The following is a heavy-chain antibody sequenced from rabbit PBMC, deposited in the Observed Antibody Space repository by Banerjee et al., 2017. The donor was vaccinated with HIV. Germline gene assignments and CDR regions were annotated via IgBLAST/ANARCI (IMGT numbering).Heavy chain of an antibody. CDR3: ARGDAGSSWGLDL. D-gene: IGHD8-1*01. V-gene: IGHV1S45*01. Sequence: QQQLVESGGGLVKPGASLTLTCKASGIDFSSSYWIWWVRQAPGKGLEWIAYISTGSSGRIAYANWAKGRFTISKTSSTTVTLQMTSLTAADTATYFCARGDAGSSWGLDLRGQGTLVTVS. CDR2: ISTGSSGRI. CDR1: GIDFSSSYW. J-gene: IGHJ6*01.